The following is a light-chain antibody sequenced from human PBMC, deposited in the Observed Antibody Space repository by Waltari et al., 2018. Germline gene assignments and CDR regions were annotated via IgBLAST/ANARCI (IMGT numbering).Light chain of an antibody. J-gene: IGLJ3*02. CDR3: LLAYSGTDV. V-gene: IGLV7-46*01. CDR1: TGPVTSGHY. Sequence: QAVVTQEPSLTVSPGGTVTLTCGSSTGPVTSGHYPSWFQQKPGQAPRTLIYDTSNNPSWAPALFSVSLLGVKAALTLSGAHPADEAEDYCLLAYSGTDVFGGGPNLTVL. CDR2: DTS.